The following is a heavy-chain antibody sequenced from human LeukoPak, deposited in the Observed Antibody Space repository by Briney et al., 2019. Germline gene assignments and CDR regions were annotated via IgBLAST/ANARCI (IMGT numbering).Heavy chain of an antibody. V-gene: IGHV4-38-2*01. D-gene: IGHD2-2*01. CDR3: ARGYCSSPSCYEEDAFDI. CDR1: GYSISSGYY. Sequence: PSETLSLTCAVSGYSISSGYYWGWIRQPPGKGLEWIGSIYHSGSTYYNPSLKSRVTISVDTSKNQFSLKLSSVTAADTAVYYCARGYCSSPSCYEEDAFDIWGQGTMVTVSS. CDR2: IYHSGST. J-gene: IGHJ3*02.